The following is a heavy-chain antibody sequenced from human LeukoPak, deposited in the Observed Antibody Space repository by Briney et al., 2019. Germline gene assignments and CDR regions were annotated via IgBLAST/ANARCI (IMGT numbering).Heavy chain of an antibody. CDR3: ARDGIYGDYGH. J-gene: IGHJ4*02. Sequence: PGGSLRHSCAASGFTFSSYWMHWVRQAPGKGLVWVSRINSDGSSTSYADSVKGRFTISRDNAKNTLYLQMNSLRAEDTAVYYCARDGIYGDYGHWGQGILVTVSS. CDR2: INSDGSST. V-gene: IGHV3-74*01. CDR1: GFTFSSYW. D-gene: IGHD4-17*01.